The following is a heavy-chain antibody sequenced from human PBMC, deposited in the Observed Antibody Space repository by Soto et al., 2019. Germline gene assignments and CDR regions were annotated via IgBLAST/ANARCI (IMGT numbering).Heavy chain of an antibody. J-gene: IGHJ6*02. CDR3: ARWNCSGGSCYSGYYGMDV. D-gene: IGHD2-15*01. CDR2: IIPIFGTA. Sequence: AASVKVSCKASGGTFSSYAISWLRQAPGQGLEWMGGIIPIFGTANYAQKFQGRVTITADESTSTAYMELSSLRSEDTAVYYCARWNCSGGSCYSGYYGMDVWGQGTTVTVS. CDR1: GGTFSSYA. V-gene: IGHV1-69*13.